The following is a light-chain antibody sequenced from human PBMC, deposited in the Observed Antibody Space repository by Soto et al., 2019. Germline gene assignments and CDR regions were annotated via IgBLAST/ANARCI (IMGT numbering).Light chain of an antibody. CDR2: DAS. J-gene: IGKJ5*01. Sequence: EIVLTQSPSPLSLSPGERATLSCRASQSVSSYLAWYQQKPGQAPRLLIYDASNRATGIPARFSGSGSGTDFTLTISSLEPEDFAVYYCQQRSNWPPHNFGQGTRLEIK. CDR3: QQRSNWPPHN. V-gene: IGKV3-11*01. CDR1: QSVSSY.